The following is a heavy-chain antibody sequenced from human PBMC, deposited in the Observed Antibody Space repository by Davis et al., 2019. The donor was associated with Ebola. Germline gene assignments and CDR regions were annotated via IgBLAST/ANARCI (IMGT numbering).Heavy chain of an antibody. D-gene: IGHD3-3*01. CDR1: GGSISSSNW. Sequence: SETLSLTCAVSGGSISSSNWWRWVRQPPGKGLEWIGEIYHSGSTNYNPSLKSRVTISVDKSKNQFSLKLSSVTAADTAVYYCARLLYYDFWSGYSRNRGYFDYWGQGTLVTVSS. V-gene: IGHV4-4*02. J-gene: IGHJ4*02. CDR3: ARLLYYDFWSGYSRNRGYFDY. CDR2: IYHSGST.